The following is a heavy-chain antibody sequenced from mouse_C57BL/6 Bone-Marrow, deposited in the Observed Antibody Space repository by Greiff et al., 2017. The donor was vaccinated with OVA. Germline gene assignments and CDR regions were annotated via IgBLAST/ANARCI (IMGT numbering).Heavy chain of an antibody. D-gene: IGHD3-2*02. CDR2: IDPETGGT. CDR3: TRLELRAY. V-gene: IGHV1-15*01. Sequence: QVQLQQSGAELVRPGASVTLSCKASGYTFTDYEMHWVKQTPVHGLEWIGAIDPETGGTAYNQKFKGKAILTADKSSSPAYMELRSLTSEDSAVYYCTRLELRAYWGQGTLVTVSA. J-gene: IGHJ3*01. CDR1: GYTFTDYE.